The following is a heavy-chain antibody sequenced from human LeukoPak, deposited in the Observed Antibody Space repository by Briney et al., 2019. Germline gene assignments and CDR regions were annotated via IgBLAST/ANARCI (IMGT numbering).Heavy chain of an antibody. V-gene: IGHV4-59*01. J-gene: IGHJ3*02. CDR1: RGSINSYY. CDR3: ARGYTSANDYAFDI. Sequence: PLETLSLTCTVSRGSINSYYWSWIRQPPGKGLEWIGYISYSGSTNYNPSLRSRVTISVDTSKNQFSLKLSSVTAADTAAYYCARGYTSANDYAFDIWGQGTMVTVSS. CDR2: ISYSGST. D-gene: IGHD3-22*01.